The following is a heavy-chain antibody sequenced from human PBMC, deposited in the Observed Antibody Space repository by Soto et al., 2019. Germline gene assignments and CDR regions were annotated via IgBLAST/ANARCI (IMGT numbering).Heavy chain of an antibody. CDR1: GFTFSSYA. D-gene: IGHD6-13*01. Sequence: QVQLVESGGGVVQPGRSLRLSCATSGFTFSSYAMHWVRQAPGKGLECVAFLSYDGTNKDYADSVKGRFTISRDNSKNTLYLHMNSLRVDDTAVYFCARERQQLWMGYYFYGMDVWGHGTTVTVSS. CDR2: LSYDGTNK. V-gene: IGHV3-30*04. CDR3: ARERQQLWMGYYFYGMDV. J-gene: IGHJ6*02.